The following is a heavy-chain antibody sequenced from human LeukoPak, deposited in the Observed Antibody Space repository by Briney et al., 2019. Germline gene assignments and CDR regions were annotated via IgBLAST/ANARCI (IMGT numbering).Heavy chain of an antibody. V-gene: IGHV3-15*01. CDR1: GFTFSNVW. Sequence: PGGSLRLSCAASGFTFSNVWMSWVRQVPGKGLEWVGRIKSKTDGATTDYAAPVKGRFSISRDDSKNRLYLQMNSLKTEDTAVYYCTTGRPSMVRGDPWGQGTLVTVSS. CDR3: TTGRPSMVRGDP. CDR2: IKSKTDGATT. D-gene: IGHD3-10*01. J-gene: IGHJ5*02.